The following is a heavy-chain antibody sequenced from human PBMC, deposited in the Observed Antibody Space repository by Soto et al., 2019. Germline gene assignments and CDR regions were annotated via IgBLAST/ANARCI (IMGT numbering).Heavy chain of an antibody. CDR2: IYYSGST. V-gene: IGHV4-59*01. CDR3: ARRYGASFDY. J-gene: IGHJ4*02. CDR1: GGSISSYY. D-gene: IGHD4-17*01. Sequence: QVQLQESGPGLVKPSETLSLTCTVSGGSISSYYWSWIRQPPGKGLEWIGYIYYSGSTNYNPSLKSRGTISVDTSKNQFSLKLSSVTAADTAVYYCARRYGASFDYGGQGTLVTVAS.